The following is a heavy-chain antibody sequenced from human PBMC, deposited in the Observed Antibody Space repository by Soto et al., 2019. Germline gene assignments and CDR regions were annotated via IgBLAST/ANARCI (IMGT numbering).Heavy chain of an antibody. CDR1: GFTFNNYA. Sequence: EVQLLESGGGLVQPGGSLRLSCVVSGFTFNNYAMNWVRQAPGKGLEWVSGISASGGSTYYADSVKGRFTISRDSSKHTLYLQMNSLRADDTAIYYWAMHFYYGSGSYYAVDYWGQGTLVTVSS. J-gene: IGHJ4*02. D-gene: IGHD3-10*01. CDR2: ISASGGST. CDR3: AMHFYYGSGSYYAVDY. V-gene: IGHV3-23*01.